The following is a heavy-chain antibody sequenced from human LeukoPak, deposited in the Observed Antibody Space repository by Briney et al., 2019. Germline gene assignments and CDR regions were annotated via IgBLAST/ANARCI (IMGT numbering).Heavy chain of an antibody. CDR1: GFTFSSYS. J-gene: IGHJ6*02. V-gene: IGHV3-21*01. D-gene: IGHD5-24*01. CDR3: ARPKSRDGYNLLGYYYGMDV. Sequence: GGSLRLSCAASGFTFSSYSMNWVRQAPGKGLEWVSSISSSSSYIYYADSVKGRFTISRDNAKNSLYLQMNSLRAEDTAVYYCARPKSRDGYNLLGYYYGMDVWGQGTTVTVSS. CDR2: ISSSSSYI.